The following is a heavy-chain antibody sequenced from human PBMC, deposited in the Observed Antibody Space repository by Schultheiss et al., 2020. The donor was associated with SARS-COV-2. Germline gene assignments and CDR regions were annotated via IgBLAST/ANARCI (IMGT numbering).Heavy chain of an antibody. CDR2: IYYSGST. V-gene: IGHV4-59*01. D-gene: IGHD6-13*01. Sequence: GSLRLSCAVYGGSFSGYYWNWIRQPPGKGLEWIGYIYYSGSTNYNPSLKSRVTISVDTSKNQFSLKLSSVTAADTAVYYCAREGIAAAGSFFDYWGQGTLVTVSS. CDR3: AREGIAAAGSFFDY. J-gene: IGHJ4*02. CDR1: GGSFSGYY.